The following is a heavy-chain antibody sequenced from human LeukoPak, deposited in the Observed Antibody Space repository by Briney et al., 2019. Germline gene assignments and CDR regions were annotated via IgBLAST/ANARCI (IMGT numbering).Heavy chain of an antibody. CDR2: INHSGST. J-gene: IGHJ6*02. CDR1: GGSFSGYY. D-gene: IGHD3-22*01. Sequence: SETLSLTCAVYGGSFSGYYWSWLRQPPGKGLEWIGEINHSGSTNYNPSLKSRVTISVDTSKNQFSLKLSSVTAADTAVYYCASSIYYDSSGYYNYYGMDVWGQGTTVTVSS. CDR3: ASSIYYDSSGYYNYYGMDV. V-gene: IGHV4-34*01.